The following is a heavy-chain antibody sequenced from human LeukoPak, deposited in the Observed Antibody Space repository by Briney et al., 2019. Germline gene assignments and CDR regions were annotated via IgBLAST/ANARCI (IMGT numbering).Heavy chain of an antibody. Sequence: GGSLRLSCAASGYTFSNYAMTWVRQAPGKRLEWVSGISHNGDRIYYADSVKGRFTISRDNSKNTLYLQMNSLRLEDTALYYCTKDSVAAAGTAWFDPWGQGTLVTVSS. CDR1: GYTFSNYA. J-gene: IGHJ5*02. V-gene: IGHV3-23*01. CDR3: TKDSVAAAGTAWFDP. D-gene: IGHD6-13*01. CDR2: ISHNGDRI.